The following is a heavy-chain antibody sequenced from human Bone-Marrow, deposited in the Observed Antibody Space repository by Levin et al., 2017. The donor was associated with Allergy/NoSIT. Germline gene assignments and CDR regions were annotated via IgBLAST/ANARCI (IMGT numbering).Heavy chain of an antibody. D-gene: IGHD3-22*01. V-gene: IGHV1-69*01. Sequence: KISCKASGDTFSTYAFSWVRQAPGQGLEWMGGTIPRFGTANYAQKFQGRVTITADESTSTTFMELSGLTSADTAIYYCTRDKFQYYDSSGPPRSWGQGTLVAVSS. J-gene: IGHJ4*02. CDR3: TRDKFQYYDSSGPPRS. CDR2: TIPRFGTA. CDR1: GDTFSTYA.